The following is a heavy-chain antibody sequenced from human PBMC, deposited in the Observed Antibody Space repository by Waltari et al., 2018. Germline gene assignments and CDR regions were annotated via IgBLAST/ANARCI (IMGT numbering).Heavy chain of an antibody. CDR1: GGSISNHY. CDR3: ARFDFWSGCDD. V-gene: IGHV4-59*11. Sequence: QLQLQESGPGLVKPSETLSLTCTVSGGSISNHYWSWIRQPTGKGLEYIGYIFYNGRTNYNPSLRSRVTMSVNPSKNQFSLKLTSVTAADTAVYYCARFDFWSGCDDWGQGTLVTVSS. D-gene: IGHD3-3*01. J-gene: IGHJ4*02. CDR2: IFYNGRT.